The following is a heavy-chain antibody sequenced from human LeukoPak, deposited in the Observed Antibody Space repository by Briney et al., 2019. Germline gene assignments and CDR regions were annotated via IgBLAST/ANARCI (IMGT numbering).Heavy chain of an antibody. V-gene: IGHV4-59*01. CDR3: ARDGYDFWSGYGSSWYYFDY. CDR1: GGSISSYY. Sequence: SETLSLTCTVSGGSISSYYWSWIRQPPGKGLEWIGYIYYSGSTNYNPSLKSRVTISVDTSENQFSLKLSSVTAADTAVYYCARDGYDFWSGYGSSWYYFDYWGQGTLVTVSS. D-gene: IGHD3-3*01. J-gene: IGHJ4*02. CDR2: IYYSGST.